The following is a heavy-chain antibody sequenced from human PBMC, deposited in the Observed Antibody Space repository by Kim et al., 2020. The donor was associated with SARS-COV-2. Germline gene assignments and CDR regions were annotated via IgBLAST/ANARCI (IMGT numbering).Heavy chain of an antibody. CDR2: IYYSGST. CDR3: ARQMYYYGSGSYYPLDY. V-gene: IGHV4-59*08. Sequence: SETLSLTCTVSGGSISSYYWSWIRQPPGKGLEWIGYIYYSGSTNYNPSLKSRVTISVDTSKNQFSLKLSSVTAADTAVYYCARQMYYYGSGSYYPLDYWGQGTLVTVSS. J-gene: IGHJ4*02. D-gene: IGHD3-10*01. CDR1: GGSISSYY.